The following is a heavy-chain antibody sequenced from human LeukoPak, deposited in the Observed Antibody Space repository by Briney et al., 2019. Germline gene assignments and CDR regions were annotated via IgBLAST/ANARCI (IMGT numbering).Heavy chain of an antibody. Sequence: SETLSLTCAVYGGSFSGYYWSWIRQPPGKGLEWIGEINHSGSTNYNPSLKSRVTISVDTSKNQFSLKLSSVTAADTAMYYCARHADSGFGELAFDYWGLGTLVTVSS. CDR2: INHSGST. CDR1: GGSFSGYY. V-gene: IGHV4-34*01. CDR3: ARHADSGFGELAFDY. D-gene: IGHD3-10*01. J-gene: IGHJ4*02.